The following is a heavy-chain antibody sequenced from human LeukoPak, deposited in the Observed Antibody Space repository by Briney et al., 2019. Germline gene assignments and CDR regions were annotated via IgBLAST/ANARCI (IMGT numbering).Heavy chain of an antibody. CDR3: ARLAAPSTMAARGRSWFES. CDR1: GGSISTTNYY. V-gene: IGHV4-39*07. CDR2: VYYSGST. J-gene: IGHJ5*01. D-gene: IGHD6-6*01. Sequence: PSETLSLTCTVSGGSISTTNYYWGWIRQSPGKGLEWFGCVYYSGSTYYNPSLKSRVTISVDTSKNQFSLKLSSVTAADTAVYYCARLAAPSTMAARGRSWFESWGQGTLVTVSS.